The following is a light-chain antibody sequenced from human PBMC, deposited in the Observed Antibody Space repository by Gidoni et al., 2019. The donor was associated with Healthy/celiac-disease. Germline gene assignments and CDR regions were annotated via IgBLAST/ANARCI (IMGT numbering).Light chain of an antibody. V-gene: IGKV3-15*01. J-gene: IGKJ5*01. CDR2: GAS. Sequence: EIVMTQSPATLSVSPGERATLSCRASQRVSSNLAWYQQKPGQAPRLLIYGASTRATGIPARFSGSGSGTEFTLTISSLQSEDFAVYYCQQYNNWLITFXQXTRLXIK. CDR1: QRVSSN. CDR3: QQYNNWLIT.